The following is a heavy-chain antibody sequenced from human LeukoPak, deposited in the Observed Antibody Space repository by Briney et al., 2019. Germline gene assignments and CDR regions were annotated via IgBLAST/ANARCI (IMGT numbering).Heavy chain of an antibody. CDR1: GYTFTGYY. Sequence: ASVKVSCKASGYTFTGYYMHWVRQAPGQGLEWMGWINPNSGGTNYAQKFQGRVTMTRDTSISTAYMELSRLRSDDTAVYYCARGGRQLVDSSGWSDFDYWGQGTLVTVSS. J-gene: IGHJ4*02. CDR2: INPNSGGT. V-gene: IGHV1-2*02. D-gene: IGHD6-19*01. CDR3: ARGGRQLVDSSGWSDFDY.